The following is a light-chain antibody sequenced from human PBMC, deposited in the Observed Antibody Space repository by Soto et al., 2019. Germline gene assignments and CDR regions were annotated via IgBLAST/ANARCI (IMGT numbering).Light chain of an antibody. CDR3: QTWGTGIGV. CDR2: LNSDGSH. V-gene: IGLV4-69*01. CDR1: SEHSSYA. J-gene: IGLJ2*01. Sequence: QPVLTQSPSASASLGASVKLTCTLSSEHSSYAIAWHQQQPEKGPRYLMKLNSDGSHRKGDGIPDRFSGSSSGAEHYLTISSLQSEDEADYYCQTWGTGIGVFGGGTKVTVL.